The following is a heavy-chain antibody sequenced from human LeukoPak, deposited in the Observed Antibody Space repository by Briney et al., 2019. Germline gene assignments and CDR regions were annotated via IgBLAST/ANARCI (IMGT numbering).Heavy chain of an antibody. D-gene: IGHD3-10*01. CDR2: IWYDGSNK. V-gene: IGHV3-33*01. CDR3: ARGRGVMGSFDY. J-gene: IGHJ4*02. Sequence: GGSLRLSCAASGFTFSSYGMLWVRQAPGKGLEWVAVIWYDGSNKYYADSVKGRFTICRDNSKNTLYLQMNSLRAEDTAVYYCARGRGVMGSFDYWGQGTLVTVSS. CDR1: GFTFSSYG.